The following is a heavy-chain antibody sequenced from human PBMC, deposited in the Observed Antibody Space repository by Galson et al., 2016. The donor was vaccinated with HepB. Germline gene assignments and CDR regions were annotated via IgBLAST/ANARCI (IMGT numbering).Heavy chain of an antibody. CDR2: IDPSDSDT. Sequence: QSGAEVKKPGESLRISCRGSGYSFSSYWISWVRQMPGKGLEWMGKIDPSDSDTTYSPSSQGHVTISADKSTSTAYLQWSSLKASDTAMYYCARLGVGFWSGYYYGYYFDYWGQGTLVTVSS. V-gene: IGHV5-10-1*01. D-gene: IGHD3-3*01. CDR1: GYSFSSYW. CDR3: ARLGVGFWSGYYYGYYFDY. J-gene: IGHJ4*02.